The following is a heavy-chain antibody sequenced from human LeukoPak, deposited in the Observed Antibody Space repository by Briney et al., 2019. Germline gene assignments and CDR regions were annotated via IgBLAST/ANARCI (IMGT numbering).Heavy chain of an antibody. J-gene: IGHJ4*02. Sequence: PGGSLRLSCAASGFTFSNYEMNRVRQAPGKGLEWVSYIGSSGSAIYYADSVKGRFTISRDNAKNSLYLQMNSLRAEDTAVYYCARGYSGYFYYWGQGTLVTVSS. D-gene: IGHD5-12*01. CDR1: GFTFSNYE. CDR3: ARGYSGYFYY. V-gene: IGHV3-48*03. CDR2: IGSSGSAI.